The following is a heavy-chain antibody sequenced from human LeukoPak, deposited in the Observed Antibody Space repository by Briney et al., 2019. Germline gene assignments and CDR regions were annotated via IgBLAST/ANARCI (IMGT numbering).Heavy chain of an antibody. Sequence: GASVKVSCKVSGYTLTELSMHWVRQAPGKGLEWMGGLDPEDGETIYAQKFQGRVTMTEDTSTDTGYMELSSLRSEDTAVYYCATDHLRYFDWLLNYWGQGTLVTVSS. V-gene: IGHV1-24*01. D-gene: IGHD3-9*01. J-gene: IGHJ4*02. CDR2: LDPEDGET. CDR1: GYTLTELS. CDR3: ATDHLRYFDWLLNY.